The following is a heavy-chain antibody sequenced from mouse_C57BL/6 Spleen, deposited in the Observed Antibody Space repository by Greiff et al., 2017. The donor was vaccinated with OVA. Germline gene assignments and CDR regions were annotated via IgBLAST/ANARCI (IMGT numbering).Heavy chain of an antibody. CDR3: ALFSYYYSSSYVDFDV. D-gene: IGHD1-1*01. Sequence: VQLKESVAELVRPGASVKLSCTASGFNIKNSYMHWVKQRPEQGLEWIGRIDPANGNTKYATKFQGKATITADTSSNTAYLQLSSLTSEDTAIYYCALFSYYYSSSYVDFDVWGTGTTVTVSS. CDR1: GFNIKNSY. V-gene: IGHV14-3*01. J-gene: IGHJ1*03. CDR2: IDPANGNT.